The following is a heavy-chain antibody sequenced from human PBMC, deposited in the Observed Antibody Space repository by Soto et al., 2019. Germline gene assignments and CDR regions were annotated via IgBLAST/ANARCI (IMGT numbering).Heavy chain of an antibody. CDR2: IYHSGST. CDR1: GGSISSGGYS. V-gene: IGHV4-30-2*01. Sequence: SETLSLTCAVSGGSISSGGYSWSWIRQPPGKGLEWIGYIYHSGSTYYNPSLKSRVTISVDRSKNQFSLKLSSVTAADTAVYYCARGLGSSGWYSPWDAFDIWGQGTMVTVSS. CDR3: ARGLGSSGWYSPWDAFDI. J-gene: IGHJ3*02. D-gene: IGHD6-19*01.